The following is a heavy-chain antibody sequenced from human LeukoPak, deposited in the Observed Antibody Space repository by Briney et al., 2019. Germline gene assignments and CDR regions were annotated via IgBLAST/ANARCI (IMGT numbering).Heavy chain of an antibody. J-gene: IGHJ4*02. CDR3: ARGLTDTVSQATGDY. D-gene: IGHD1-14*01. CDR2: ISTYNGNT. Sequence: ASVKVSCKTSGYTFTHYGISWVRQAPGQGLEWMGWISTYNGNTNYAQMLQGRVAMTTDTSTSTAYMELRSLRSDDTAVYYCARGLTDTVSQATGDYWGQGTLVTVSS. V-gene: IGHV1-18*01. CDR1: GYTFTHYG.